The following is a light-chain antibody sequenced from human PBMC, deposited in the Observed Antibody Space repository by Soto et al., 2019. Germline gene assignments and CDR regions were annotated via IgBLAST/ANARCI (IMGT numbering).Light chain of an antibody. CDR2: GAS. CDR1: QSVSSN. CDR3: QQFYNWPRT. V-gene: IGKV3-15*01. Sequence: ERVMTQAPGTLSLFPRGRAPLSLTGSQSVSSNLAWYQQKPGQAPRLLIYGASTRATGIPARFSGSGSETEFTLTISSLQSEDFAVYYCQQFYNWPRTFGQGTKVDIK. J-gene: IGKJ1*01.